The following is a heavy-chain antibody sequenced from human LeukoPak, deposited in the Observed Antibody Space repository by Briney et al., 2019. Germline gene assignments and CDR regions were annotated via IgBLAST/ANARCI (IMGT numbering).Heavy chain of an antibody. Sequence: PGGSLRLSCAASGFTFSSYGMHWVRQAPGKGLEWVSGISWNSGSIGYADSVKGRFTISRDNAKNSLYLQMNSLRAEDTALYYCAKDILWFGELLATYFDYWGQGTLVTVSS. V-gene: IGHV3-9*01. CDR1: GFTFSSYG. CDR2: ISWNSGSI. J-gene: IGHJ4*02. CDR3: AKDILWFGELLATYFDY. D-gene: IGHD3-10*01.